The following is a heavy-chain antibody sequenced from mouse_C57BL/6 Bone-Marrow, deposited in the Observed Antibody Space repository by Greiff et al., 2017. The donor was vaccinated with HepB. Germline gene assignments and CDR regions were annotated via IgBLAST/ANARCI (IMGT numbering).Heavy chain of an antibody. CDR2: ISSGGDYI. J-gene: IGHJ2*01. Sequence: EVNVVDSGEGLVKPGGSLKLSCAASGFTFSSYAMSWVRQTPEKRLEWVAYISSGGDYIYYADTVKGRFTISRDNARNTLYLQMSSLKSEDTAMYYCTRVVYDGYYNYFDYWGQGTTLTVSS. D-gene: IGHD2-3*01. CDR1: GFTFSSYA. V-gene: IGHV5-9-1*02. CDR3: TRVVYDGYYNYFDY.